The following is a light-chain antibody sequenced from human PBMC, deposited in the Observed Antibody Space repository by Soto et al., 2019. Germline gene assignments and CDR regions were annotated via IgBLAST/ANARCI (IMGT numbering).Light chain of an antibody. J-gene: IGKJ4*01. CDR3: QHYRTS. Sequence: EIVLTQSPGTLSLSPGERATLSCRASQGVSSSYLAWYQQKPGQPPRLLIYGASSRATGIPDRFSGSGSGTDFTLTITRREPEDFSVYYCQHYRTSFGGGTKVEIK. V-gene: IGKV3-20*01. CDR2: GAS. CDR1: QGVSSSY.